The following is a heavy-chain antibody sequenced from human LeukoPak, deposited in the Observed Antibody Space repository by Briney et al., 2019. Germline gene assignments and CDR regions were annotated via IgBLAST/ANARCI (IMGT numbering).Heavy chain of an antibody. J-gene: IGHJ5*02. CDR1: GGSIRIYY. D-gene: IGHD1-26*01. CDR2: IYYIGST. CDR3: ARGGIVGSRTNWFDR. Sequence: PSGTLCLTCAVSGGSIRIYYWSCVREPPGEGRECGWYIYYIGSTNYNPSLKSRVTISLDTSKSQFSLKLTSVTPADTAVYYCARGGIVGSRTNWFDRWGQGILVTVSS. V-gene: IGHV4-59*01.